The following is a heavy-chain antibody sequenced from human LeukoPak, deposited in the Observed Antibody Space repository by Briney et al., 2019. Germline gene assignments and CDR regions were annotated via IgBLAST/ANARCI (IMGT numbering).Heavy chain of an antibody. CDR1: GFTFSGYW. J-gene: IGHJ4*02. D-gene: IGHD4-17*01. V-gene: IGHV3-7*01. Sequence: PGGSLRLSCAASGFTFSGYWMSWVRQAPGKRLEWVANIKQDGSERYYVDSVKGRFTISRDNAKNSLYLQMNSLRAEDTAVYYCARDPFGDYVFDYWGQGTLVTVSS. CDR2: IKQDGSER. CDR3: ARDPFGDYVFDY.